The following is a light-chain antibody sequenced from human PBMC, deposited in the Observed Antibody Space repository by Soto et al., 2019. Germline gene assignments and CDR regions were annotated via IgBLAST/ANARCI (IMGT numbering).Light chain of an antibody. CDR3: SSYAGSSNV. Sequence: QSALTQPASLSGSPGQSITISCTGTRSDVGGYNFVSWFQQHPGKAPKLVIFEVSSRPSGISTRFSASKSGNTVYLTIFGLQAEDEADYYCSSYAGSSNVFGTGTNLTVL. V-gene: IGLV2-14*01. J-gene: IGLJ1*01. CDR1: RSDVGGYNF. CDR2: EVS.